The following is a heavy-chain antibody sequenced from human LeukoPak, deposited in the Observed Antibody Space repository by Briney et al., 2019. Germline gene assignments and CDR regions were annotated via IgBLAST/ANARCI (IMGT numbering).Heavy chain of an antibody. CDR3: ARAPSEIGGYYPEYFRH. J-gene: IGHJ1*01. Sequence: QTGGSLRLSCAASGFTFSSYWMHWVRQAPGKGLVWVSRIKRDGSTNYADSVKGRFTISRDNAKNTLSLQMNSLRAEDTGVYYCARAPSEIGGYYPEYFRHWGQGTLVTVSS. CDR2: IKRDGST. V-gene: IGHV3-74*01. CDR1: GFTFSSYW. D-gene: IGHD3-22*01.